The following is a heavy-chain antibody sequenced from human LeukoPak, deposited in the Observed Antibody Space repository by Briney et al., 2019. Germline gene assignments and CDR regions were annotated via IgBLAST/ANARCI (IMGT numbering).Heavy chain of an antibody. CDR1: GFTFSNYY. Sequence: GGSLRHSCEASGFTFSNYYMSWIRRAPGKGLEWVSHIKGNGATTYYADSVRGRFTISRDNAKNSLFLQMNSLRVDDTATYYCARAGEMRYMDVWGKGTAVAVS. CDR2: IKGNGATT. CDR3: ARAGEMRYMDV. J-gene: IGHJ6*03. D-gene: IGHD5-24*01. V-gene: IGHV3-11*01.